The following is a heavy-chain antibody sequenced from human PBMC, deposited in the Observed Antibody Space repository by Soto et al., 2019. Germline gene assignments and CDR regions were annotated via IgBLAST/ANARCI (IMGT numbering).Heavy chain of an antibody. Sequence: ASVKVSCKASGYTFTSYDINWVRQATGQGLEWMGWMNPNSGNTGYAQKFQGRVTMTRNTSISTAYMELSSLRSEDTAVYYCARGVGYGDYEGYYYYYMDVWGKGTTVTVSS. CDR2: MNPNSGNT. CDR1: GYTFTSYD. V-gene: IGHV1-8*01. CDR3: ARGVGYGDYEGYYYYYMDV. D-gene: IGHD4-17*01. J-gene: IGHJ6*03.